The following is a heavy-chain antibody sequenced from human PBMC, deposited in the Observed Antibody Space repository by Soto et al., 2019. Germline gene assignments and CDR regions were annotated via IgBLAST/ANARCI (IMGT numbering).Heavy chain of an antibody. V-gene: IGHV4-31*02. J-gene: IGHJ5*02. CDR2: IFYRGST. D-gene: IGHD2-2*01. CDR3: ARGRYCSSARCYAGWFDP. Sequence: LRLSCAASGFTFSSYAMSWVRQAPGKGLEWIGYIFYRGSTYYNPSLKSRLTISIDTSKNQFSLKLSSVTAADTAVYYCARGRYCSSARCYAGWFDPWGQGALVTVSS. CDR1: GFTFSSYA.